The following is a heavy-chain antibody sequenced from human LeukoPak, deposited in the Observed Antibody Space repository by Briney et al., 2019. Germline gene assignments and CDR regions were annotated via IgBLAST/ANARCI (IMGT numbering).Heavy chain of an antibody. CDR2: ISSSGSTI. V-gene: IGHV3-11*01. CDR3: ARSRYYDSSGVADY. CDR1: GLTFGDDS. J-gene: IGHJ4*02. D-gene: IGHD3-22*01. Sequence: GGSLRLSCTASGLTFGDDSMSWVRQAPGKGLEWVSYISSSGSTIYYADSVKGLFTISRDNAKNSLYLQMNSLRAEDTAVYYCARSRYYDSSGVADYWGQGTLVTVSS.